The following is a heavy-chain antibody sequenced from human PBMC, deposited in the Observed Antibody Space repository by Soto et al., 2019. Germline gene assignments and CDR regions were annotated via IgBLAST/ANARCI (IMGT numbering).Heavy chain of an antibody. V-gene: IGHV3-30*18. J-gene: IGHJ6*02. Sequence: QVQLVESGGGVVQPGRSLRLSCAASGFTFSSYGMHWVRQAPGKGLEWVAVISYDGSNKYYADPVKGRFTISRDNSKNTLYQHRNSLRAEDRAVYDGAKVGVAVAVNCGREVWGQGTTVRVS. D-gene: IGHD6-19*01. CDR1: GFTFSSYG. CDR3: AKVGVAVAVNCGREV. CDR2: ISYDGSNK.